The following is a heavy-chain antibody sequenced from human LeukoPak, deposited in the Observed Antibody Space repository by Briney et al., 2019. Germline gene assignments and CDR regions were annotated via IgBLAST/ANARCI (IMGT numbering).Heavy chain of an antibody. D-gene: IGHD2-21*02. CDR1: GGSISSYY. J-gene: IGHJ2*01. Sequence: PSETLSLTCTVSGGSISSYYRSWIRQPPGKGLEWIGYIYYSGSTNYNPSLKSRVTISVDTSKNQFSLKLSSVTAADTAVYYCARVVSYCGGDCFSRSYWYFDLWGRGTLVTVSS. CDR2: IYYSGST. V-gene: IGHV4-59*01. CDR3: ARVVSYCGGDCFSRSYWYFDL.